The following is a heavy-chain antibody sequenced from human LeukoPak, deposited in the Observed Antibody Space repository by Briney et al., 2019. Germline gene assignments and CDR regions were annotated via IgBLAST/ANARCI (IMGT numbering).Heavy chain of an antibody. CDR3: ARDCSGGSCFSGPFEY. J-gene: IGHJ4*02. CDR1: GGSISSGGYY. V-gene: IGHV4-39*02. D-gene: IGHD2-15*01. Sequence: SQTLSLTCTVSGGSISSGGYYWSWIRQHPGKGLEWIASIYYTGSSYYNPSLKSRVTISVDTSKNQFSLKLRSVTAADTAVYYCARDCSGGSCFSGPFEYWGQGTLVTVSS. CDR2: IYYTGSS.